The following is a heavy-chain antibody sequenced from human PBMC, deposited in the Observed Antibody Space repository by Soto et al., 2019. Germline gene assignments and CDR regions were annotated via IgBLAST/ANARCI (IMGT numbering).Heavy chain of an antibody. CDR1: GFTFSNHY. V-gene: IGHV3-72*01. CDR3: STTVITAPLFEY. CDR2: IRNKPAGHTT. Sequence: GGSLRLSCAGSGFTFSNHYMDWVRQAPGKGLEWLGRIRNKPAGHTTEYAASVRGRFTISRDDSKNSVYLQMHSLKTEDSAVYYCSTTVITAPLFEYWGQGTVVTVSS. D-gene: IGHD1-20*01. J-gene: IGHJ4*02.